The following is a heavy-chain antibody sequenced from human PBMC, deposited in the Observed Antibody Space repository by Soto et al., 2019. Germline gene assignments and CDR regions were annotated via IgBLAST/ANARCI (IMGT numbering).Heavy chain of an antibody. D-gene: IGHD3-16*01. CDR1: GGSLSSYY. Sequence: QVQLQESGPGLVKPSETLSLTCTVSGGSLSSYYWSWIRQPPGKGLEWIGYIYYSGSTNYNPSLKSRVTRSVDTSKNQFSLRLRSVTAADTAVYYCARRWGEALDYWGQGNLVTVSS. V-gene: IGHV4-59*08. CDR2: IYYSGST. CDR3: ARRWGEALDY. J-gene: IGHJ4*02.